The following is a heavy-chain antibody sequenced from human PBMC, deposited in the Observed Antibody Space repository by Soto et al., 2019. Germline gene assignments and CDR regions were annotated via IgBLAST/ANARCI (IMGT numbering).Heavy chain of an antibody. CDR1: GFTFSSYA. J-gene: IGHJ4*02. Sequence: PGGSLRLSCAASGFTFSSYAMSCVRQAPGKGLEWVSGISGGGGTTYYADSVKGRFTISRDNSKNTLYLQMNSLRAEDTALYYCARQIRPSDYWGQGTLVPVSS. D-gene: IGHD1-1*01. CDR3: ARQIRPSDY. V-gene: IGHV3-23*01. CDR2: ISGGGGTT.